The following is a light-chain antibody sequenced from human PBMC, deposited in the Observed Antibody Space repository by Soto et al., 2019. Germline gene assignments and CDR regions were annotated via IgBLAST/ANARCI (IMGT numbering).Light chain of an antibody. CDR1: SSNIGSNY. CDR2: SNN. J-gene: IGLJ3*02. Sequence: QSVLTQPPSASGTPGQRVTISCSGSSSNIGSNYVYWYQQLPGTAAKVLIYSNNQRPSGVPDRFSGSKSGTSASLAISGLRSEDEADYYCAAWDDSLSGRVFGGGTKLTVL. CDR3: AAWDDSLSGRV. V-gene: IGLV1-47*01.